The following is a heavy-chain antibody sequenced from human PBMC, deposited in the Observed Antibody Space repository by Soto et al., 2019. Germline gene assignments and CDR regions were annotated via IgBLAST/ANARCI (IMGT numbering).Heavy chain of an antibody. Sequence: LRLSCAASGFSFSLFWMSWVRQTPGKGLEWVANINEDGSEKFFADSVKGRFTISRDNAKNSLSLQMNSLTADDTAVYYCARTGWPQSPNYFDYCGTGTLGTVST. CDR1: GFSFSLFW. V-gene: IGHV3-7*03. CDR2: INEDGSEK. J-gene: IGHJ4*02. D-gene: IGHD3-10*01. CDR3: ARTGWPQSPNYFDY.